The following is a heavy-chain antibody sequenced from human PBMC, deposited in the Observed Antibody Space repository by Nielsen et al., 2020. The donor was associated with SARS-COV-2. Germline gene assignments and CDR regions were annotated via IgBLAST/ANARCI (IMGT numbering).Heavy chain of an antibody. CDR3: ARDRGDAFDI. D-gene: IGHD3-16*01. V-gene: IGHV1-8*01. CDR2: MNPNSGNT. Sequence: ASVKVSCKASGYTFTSYDINWVRQATGQGLEWMGWMNPNSGNTNYAQKFQGRVTMTRDTSISTAYMELSRLRSDDTAVYYCARDRGDAFDIWGQGTMVTVSS. CDR1: GYTFTSYD. J-gene: IGHJ3*02.